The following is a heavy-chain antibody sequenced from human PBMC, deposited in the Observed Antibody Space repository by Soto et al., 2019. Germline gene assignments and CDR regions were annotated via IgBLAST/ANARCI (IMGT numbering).Heavy chain of an antibody. Sequence: QVQLVESGGGVVQPGTSLRLSCVGTGFTFRRYVIHWVRQAPGKGLEWVALTSYAGSNKYYDDSVKGRFTMSRDNSRNTVDLQMDNLRLEGTALYYCARWGTTGGLDVWGQGTLVSVSS. CDR3: ARWGTTGGLDV. J-gene: IGHJ4*02. V-gene: IGHV3-30*05. CDR1: GFTFRRYV. CDR2: TSYAGSNK. D-gene: IGHD3-16*01.